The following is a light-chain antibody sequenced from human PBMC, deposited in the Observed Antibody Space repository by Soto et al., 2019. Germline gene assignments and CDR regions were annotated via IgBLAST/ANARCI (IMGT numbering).Light chain of an antibody. CDR2: DAS. J-gene: IGKJ3*01. Sequence: DVQMTQSPSSLSASVGDRGTITFQASQDISNYLNWYQQKPGKAPKLLIYDASNLETGVPSRFSGSGSGTDFTFTISSLQPEDIATYYCQQYDNLPVFGPGTKVDIK. CDR3: QQYDNLPV. V-gene: IGKV1-33*01. CDR1: QDISNY.